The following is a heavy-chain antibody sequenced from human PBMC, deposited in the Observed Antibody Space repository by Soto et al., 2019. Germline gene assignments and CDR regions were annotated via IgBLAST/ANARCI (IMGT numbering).Heavy chain of an antibody. Sequence: CGALRHACAASGGTIRNKAMSRVGQAPEKGFEWVLAISGSGGSTYYADSVKGRFTISSDNSKNTLYLQMNSLRAEDTAVYYCAKAHRCSSTSCPYGMDVWGQGTTVTVSS. CDR3: AKAHRCSSTSCPYGMDV. J-gene: IGHJ6*02. CDR1: GGTIRNKA. CDR2: ISGSGGST. D-gene: IGHD2-2*01. V-gene: IGHV3-23*01.